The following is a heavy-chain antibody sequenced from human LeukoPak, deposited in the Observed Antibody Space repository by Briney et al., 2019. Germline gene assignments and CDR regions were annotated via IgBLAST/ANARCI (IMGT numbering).Heavy chain of an antibody. CDR1: RFTFSGYA. CDR3: AKDAPGESRDFDY. V-gene: IGHV3-23*01. J-gene: IGHJ4*02. D-gene: IGHD3-16*01. CDR2: VSGDGAIT. Sequence: PGGSLRLSCAAARFTFSGYAMTWVRQAPGKGLEWVSAVSGDGAITHYADSVKGRFTISRDNSKNTIYLQMYGLRTSDTAVYYCAKDAPGESRDFDYWGQGTLVTVSS.